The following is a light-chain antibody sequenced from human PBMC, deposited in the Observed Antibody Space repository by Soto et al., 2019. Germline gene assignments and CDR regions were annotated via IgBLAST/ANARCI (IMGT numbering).Light chain of an antibody. Sequence: DIQMTQSPSTLSASVGYRVTITCRSSQSISSWLAWYQQKPGKAPKLLIYDASSLESGVPSRFSGSGSGTEFTLTISSLQPDDFATYYCQQYNSYSFWTFGQGTKVDTK. CDR3: QQYNSYSFWT. CDR2: DAS. CDR1: QSISSW. V-gene: IGKV1-5*01. J-gene: IGKJ1*01.